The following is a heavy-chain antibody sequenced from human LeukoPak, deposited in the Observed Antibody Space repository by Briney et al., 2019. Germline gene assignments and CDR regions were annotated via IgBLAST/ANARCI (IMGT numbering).Heavy chain of an antibody. V-gene: IGHV3-7*01. J-gene: IGHJ6*02. CDR2: IKQDGSEK. CDR3: AKDPGCSGGSCPYYYGMDV. CDR1: GFTFSSYW. D-gene: IGHD2-15*01. Sequence: GGSLRLSCAASGFTFSSYWMSWVRQAPGKGLEWVANIKQDGSEKYYVDSVKGRFAISRDNAKNSLYLQMNSLRAEDTAVYYCAKDPGCSGGSCPYYYGMDVWGQGTTVTVSS.